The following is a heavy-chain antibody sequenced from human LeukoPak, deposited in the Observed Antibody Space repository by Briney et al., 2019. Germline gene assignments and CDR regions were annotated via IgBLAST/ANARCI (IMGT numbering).Heavy chain of an antibody. CDR1: GFTFSSYS. V-gene: IGHV3-21*01. J-gene: IGHJ4*02. D-gene: IGHD2-15*01. CDR2: ISSSSSYI. CDR3: AREDGYCSGGNCYSYFDS. Sequence: GGSLTLSCAASGFTFSSYSMNWVRQAPGKGLEWVSSISSSSSYIYYADSVKGRFTISRDNAKNSLYLQMNSLRAEDTAVYYCAREDGYCSGGNCYSYFDSWGQGTLVTVSS.